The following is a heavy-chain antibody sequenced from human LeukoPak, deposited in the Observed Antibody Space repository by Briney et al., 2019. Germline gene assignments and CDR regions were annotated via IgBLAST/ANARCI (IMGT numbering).Heavy chain of an antibody. D-gene: IGHD6-13*01. Sequence: ASVKVSCKASGYSFTDYYINWVRQAPGQGLEWMGWINPNHGGTHYAQKFQGRVTMTRDTSISTAYMELSRLRSDDTAVYYCARGAAALDYWGQGTLVTVSS. CDR3: ARGAAALDY. V-gene: IGHV1-2*02. CDR2: INPNHGGT. J-gene: IGHJ4*02. CDR1: GYSFTDYY.